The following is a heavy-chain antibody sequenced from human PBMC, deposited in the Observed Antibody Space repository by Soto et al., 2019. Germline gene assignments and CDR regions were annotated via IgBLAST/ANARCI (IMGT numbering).Heavy chain of an antibody. J-gene: IGHJ3*02. Sequence: SETLSLTCTVSGGYISSGGYYWSWIRQHPGKGLEWIGYIYYSGSTYYNPSLKSRVTISVDTSKNQFSLKLSSVTAADTAVYYCARAIVVVTAIPPRAFDIWGQGTMVTVSS. D-gene: IGHD2-21*02. CDR1: GGYISSGGYY. CDR3: ARAIVVVTAIPPRAFDI. CDR2: IYYSGST. V-gene: IGHV4-31*03.